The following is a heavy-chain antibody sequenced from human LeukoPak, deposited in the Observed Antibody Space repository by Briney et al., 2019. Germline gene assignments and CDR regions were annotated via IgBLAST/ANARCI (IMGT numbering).Heavy chain of an antibody. J-gene: IGHJ3*02. CDR2: INPNSGGT. V-gene: IGHV1-2*02. CDR1: GYTFTVYY. CDR3: ASREQTAQNAFDI. D-gene: IGHD1-26*01. Sequence: ASVKVSCTASGYTFTVYYMHWVRQAPGQGLEWMGWINPNSGGTNYAQKFQGRVTMTRDTSISTAYMELSRLRSDDTAVYYCASREQTAQNAFDIWGQGTMVTVSS.